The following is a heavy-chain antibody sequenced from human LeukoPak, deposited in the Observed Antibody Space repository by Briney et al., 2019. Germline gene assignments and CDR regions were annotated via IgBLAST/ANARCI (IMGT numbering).Heavy chain of an antibody. V-gene: IGHV3-33*01. CDR2: IWYEGQTK. D-gene: IGHD6-19*01. Sequence: PGGSLRLSCEASGFIFSNYGMHWVRQAPGKGLEWLALIWYEGQTKFYADSVKGRFTISRDNSGNTLFLHMTNLRVEDTAVYYCAREWGRIAVAGGPGYWGQGAPVTVSS. J-gene: IGHJ4*02. CDR1: GFIFSNYG. CDR3: AREWGRIAVAGGPGY.